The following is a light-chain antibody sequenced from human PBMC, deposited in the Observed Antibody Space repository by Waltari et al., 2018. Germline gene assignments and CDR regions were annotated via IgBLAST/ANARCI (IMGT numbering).Light chain of an antibody. V-gene: IGKV3-11*01. Sequence: EIVLTQSPATLSLSPGERATLSCRASQSVSSFLAWYQQKPGQAPRLLFYDTSNRATGIPARFSGSGSGTDFTLTISSLEPEDFAVYDCQQRSNWPLTFGGGTKVEIK. CDR1: QSVSSF. J-gene: IGKJ4*01. CDR2: DTS. CDR3: QQRSNWPLT.